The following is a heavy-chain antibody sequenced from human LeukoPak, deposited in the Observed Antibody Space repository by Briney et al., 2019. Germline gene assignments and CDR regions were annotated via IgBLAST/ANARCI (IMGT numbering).Heavy chain of an antibody. CDR1: GYTFTSYG. V-gene: IGHV1-18*01. CDR2: ISAYNGNT. Sequence: ASVKVSCKASGYTFTSYGISWVRQAPGQGLEWMGWISAYNGNTNYAQKLQGRVTMTTDTSTSTAYMELRSLRSDDTAVYYCAREGYYDSSTTYYYGMDVWGQGTTVTVSS. CDR3: AREGYYDSSTTYYYGMDV. J-gene: IGHJ6*02. D-gene: IGHD3-22*01.